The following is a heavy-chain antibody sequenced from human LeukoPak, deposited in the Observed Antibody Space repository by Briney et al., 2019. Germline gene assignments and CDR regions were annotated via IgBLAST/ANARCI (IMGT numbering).Heavy chain of an antibody. CDR2: ISSSSSTI. D-gene: IGHD3-16*01. CDR1: GFTFSSYS. V-gene: IGHV3-48*01. Sequence: PGGSLRLSCAASGFTFSSYSMNWVRQAPGKGLEWVSYISSSSSTIYYADSVKGRFTISRDNAKNSLYLQMNSLRAEDTAVYYCARDKAEAPGDHFGLDLGEWFGYYYYYMDVWGKGTTVTISS. J-gene: IGHJ6*03. CDR3: ARDKAEAPGDHFGLDLGEWFGYYYYYMDV.